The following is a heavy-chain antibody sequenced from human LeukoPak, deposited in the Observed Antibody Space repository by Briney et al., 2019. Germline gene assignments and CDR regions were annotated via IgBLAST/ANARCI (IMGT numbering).Heavy chain of an antibody. J-gene: IGHJ5*02. V-gene: IGHV1-69*13. CDR2: IIRILGTA. Sequence: ASVKVSCKASGGTLSSYAISWVRQAPGQGLEWMGGIIRILGTAKYAQKFQGRVTITADESTSTVYMELSSLRSEDTAIYYCARATVTTFNWFDPWGQGTLVTVSS. CDR3: ARATVTTFNWFDP. CDR1: GGTLSSYA. D-gene: IGHD4-17*01.